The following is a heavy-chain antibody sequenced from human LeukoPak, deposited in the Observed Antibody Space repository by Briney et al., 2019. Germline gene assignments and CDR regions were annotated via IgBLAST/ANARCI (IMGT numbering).Heavy chain of an antibody. CDR3: ARAHVVVLGGALGGMDV. CDR1: GGTFSSFA. CDR2: FIPIFGSA. Sequence: ASVKVSCKASGGTFSSFAISWVRQAPGQGLDWMGGFIPIFGSAKYAQKLQGRVTITADESTSTAYMELSSLRSDDTAVYYCARAHVVVLGGALGGMDVWGQGTTVTVSS. V-gene: IGHV1-69*13. J-gene: IGHJ6*02. D-gene: IGHD3-10*01.